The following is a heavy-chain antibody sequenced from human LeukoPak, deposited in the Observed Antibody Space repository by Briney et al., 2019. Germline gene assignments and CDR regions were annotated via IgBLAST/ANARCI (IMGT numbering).Heavy chain of an antibody. CDR1: GFTFSNYW. V-gene: IGHV3-7*01. Sequence: GGSLRLSCAASGFTFSNYWMNWVRQAPGKGLEWVANIKHDGSEKYYVDSVKGRFTISRDNAKNSLFLQVNSLRAEDTAVYYCARGLRWPDYWGQGTLVTVSS. CDR3: ARGLRWPDY. D-gene: IGHD5-24*01. J-gene: IGHJ4*02. CDR2: IKHDGSEK.